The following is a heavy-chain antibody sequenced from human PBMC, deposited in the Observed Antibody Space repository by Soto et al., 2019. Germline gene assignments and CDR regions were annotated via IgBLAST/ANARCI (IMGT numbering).Heavy chain of an antibody. Sequence: QVQLQESGPGLVKPSETLSLTCTVSGGSISSYYWSWIRQPPGKGLEWIGYIYYSGSTNYNPSLKSRVTISVDTSKNQFSLKLSSVTAADTAVYYCARDRAVMVRGVITYYYGMDVWGQGTTVTVSS. CDR1: GGSISSYY. CDR2: IYYSGST. J-gene: IGHJ6*02. V-gene: IGHV4-59*01. D-gene: IGHD3-10*01. CDR3: ARDRAVMVRGVITYYYGMDV.